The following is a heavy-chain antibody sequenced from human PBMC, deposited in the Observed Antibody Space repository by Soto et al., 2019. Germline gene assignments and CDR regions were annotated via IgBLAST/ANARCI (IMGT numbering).Heavy chain of an antibody. Sequence: ASVKVSCKASGHTFTNNDVTWVRQATGQGLEWMGWMNPGSGDTGYAQKFQGRVTMTRNISIATAYMELSSLRSEDTAIYYCARMASFGSLNWFDPWGQGTLVTVSS. CDR3: ARMASFGSLNWFDP. D-gene: IGHD5-18*01. V-gene: IGHV1-8*01. J-gene: IGHJ5*02. CDR1: GHTFTNND. CDR2: MNPGSGDT.